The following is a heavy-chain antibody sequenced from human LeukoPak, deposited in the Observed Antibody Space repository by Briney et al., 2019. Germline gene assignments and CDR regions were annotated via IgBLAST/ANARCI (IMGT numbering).Heavy chain of an antibody. CDR1: GFTFSSYV. D-gene: IGHD1-26*01. CDR3: ARGRWEPDY. Sequence: GRSLRLSCAASGFTFSSYVMHWVRQAPGKGLEWVAIISYDGSNEYYADSVKGRFTISRDNSKNTLYLQMNSLRAADTAVYYCARGRWEPDYWGQGTLVTVSS. CDR2: ISYDGSNE. V-gene: IGHV3-30*04. J-gene: IGHJ4*02.